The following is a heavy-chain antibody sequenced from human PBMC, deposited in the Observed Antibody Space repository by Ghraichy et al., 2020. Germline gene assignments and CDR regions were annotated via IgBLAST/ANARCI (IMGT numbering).Heavy chain of an antibody. D-gene: IGHD5-18*01. Sequence: SSVKVSCKASGGTFSSYAISWVRQAPGQGLEWMGGIIPIFGTANYAQKFQGRVTITADESTSTAYMELSSLRSEDTAVYYCARGGGQLWLKTYYFDYWGQGTLVTVSS. CDR2: IIPIFGTA. CDR1: GGTFSSYA. CDR3: ARGGGQLWLKTYYFDY. J-gene: IGHJ4*02. V-gene: IGHV1-69*13.